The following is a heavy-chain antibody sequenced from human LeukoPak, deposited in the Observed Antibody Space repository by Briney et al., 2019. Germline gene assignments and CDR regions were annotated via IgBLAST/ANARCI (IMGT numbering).Heavy chain of an antibody. Sequence: PGGSLRLSCAASGFTFADYSMNWVRQAPGKGLEWVSSICSSSTYIFYADSVKGRFTISRDNARNSLFLQMNSLRAEDTAVYYCARGGRSTYFDWSPDYWGQGTLVTVSS. CDR2: ICSSSTYI. CDR3: ARGGRSTYFDWSPDY. J-gene: IGHJ4*02. CDR1: GFTFADYS. V-gene: IGHV3-21*01. D-gene: IGHD3-9*01.